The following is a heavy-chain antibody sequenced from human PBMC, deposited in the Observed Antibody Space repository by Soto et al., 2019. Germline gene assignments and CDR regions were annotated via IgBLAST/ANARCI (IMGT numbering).Heavy chain of an antibody. CDR3: ASHVRMTTEDDYYFDY. D-gene: IGHD4-4*01. V-gene: IGHV5-51*01. J-gene: IGHJ4*02. CDR1: GYSFTSYW. Sequence: LGESLKISCKGSGYSFTSYWIGWVRQMPGKGLEWMGIIYPGDSDTRYSPSFQGQVTISADKSISTAYLQWSSLKASDTAMYYCASHVRMTTEDDYYFDYWGQGTRVTVSS. CDR2: IYPGDSDT.